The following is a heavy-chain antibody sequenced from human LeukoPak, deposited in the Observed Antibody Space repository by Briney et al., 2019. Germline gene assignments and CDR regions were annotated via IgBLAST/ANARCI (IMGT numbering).Heavy chain of an antibody. CDR2: INPNSGGT. Sequence: ASVKVSCKASGYTFTGYYMHWVRQAPGQGLEWMGRINPNSGGTNYAQKFQGRVTMTRDTSISTAYMELSSLRSEDTAVYYCARVQVGVTKMYYYYCYMDVWGKGTTVTVSS. CDR1: GYTFTGYY. J-gene: IGHJ6*03. CDR3: ARVQVGVTKMYYYYCYMDV. V-gene: IGHV1-2*06. D-gene: IGHD4-17*01.